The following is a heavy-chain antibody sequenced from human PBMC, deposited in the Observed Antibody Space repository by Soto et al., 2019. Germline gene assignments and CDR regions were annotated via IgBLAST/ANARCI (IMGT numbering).Heavy chain of an antibody. V-gene: IGHV4-59*08. D-gene: IGHD1-26*01. J-gene: IGHJ4*02. CDR1: GGSISSYY. CDR3: ATHYSDWAFDN. Sequence: SETLSLTCSVSGGSISSYYWSWIRQPPGKGLEWIAYVDYSGNTYYNPSLKSRVTMSRDTSKNHLSLRLSSVTAADRAIYYCATHYSDWAFDNWGQGTLVTVS. CDR2: VDYSGNT.